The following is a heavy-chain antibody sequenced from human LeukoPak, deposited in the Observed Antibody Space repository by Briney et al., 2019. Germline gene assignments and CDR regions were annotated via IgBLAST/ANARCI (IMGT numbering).Heavy chain of an antibody. D-gene: IGHD6-25*01. J-gene: IGHJ5*02. CDR2: MSTSGNS. CDR1: GGSISGYY. CDR3: ARESGSMRWFDP. Sequence: PSETLSLTCTVSGGSISGYYWSWIRQPAGKGLEWIGRMSTSGNSNYIPSLLSRVTMSVDTSKNQFSLNLSSVTAADTAVYYCARESGSMRWFDPWGQGTLVTVSS. V-gene: IGHV4-4*07.